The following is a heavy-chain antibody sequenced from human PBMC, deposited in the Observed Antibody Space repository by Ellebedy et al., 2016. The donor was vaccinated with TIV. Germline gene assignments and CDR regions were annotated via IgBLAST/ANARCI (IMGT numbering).Heavy chain of an antibody. D-gene: IGHD3-10*01. CDR3: AKAEVLLWFGEYDY. V-gene: IGHV3-23*01. J-gene: IGHJ4*02. CDR1: GFTFSSYA. CDR2: ISGSGGST. Sequence: GGSLRLXXAASGFTFSSYAMSWVRQAPGKGLEWVSAISGSGGSTYYADSVKGRFTISRDNSKNTLYLQMNSLRAEDTAVYYCAKAEVLLWFGEYDYWGQGTLVTVSS.